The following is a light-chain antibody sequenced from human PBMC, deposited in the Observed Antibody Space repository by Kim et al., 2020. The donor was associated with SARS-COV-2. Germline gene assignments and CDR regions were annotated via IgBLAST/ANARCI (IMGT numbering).Light chain of an antibody. V-gene: IGLV2-14*04. Sequence: PGQSITISCTGPSSDIGNYNFVSWSQQHPGKAPKLLIYDVSKRPSGVSYRFSGSKSGNTASLTISGLQAEDEADYYCSSHIGSSTWVFGGGTQLTVL. CDR3: SSHIGSSTWV. CDR2: DVS. J-gene: IGLJ3*02. CDR1: SSDIGNYNF.